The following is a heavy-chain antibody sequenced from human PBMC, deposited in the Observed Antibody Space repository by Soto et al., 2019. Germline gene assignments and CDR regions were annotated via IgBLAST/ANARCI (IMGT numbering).Heavy chain of an antibody. J-gene: IGHJ3*02. V-gene: IGHV3-15*01. Sequence: GGSLRLSCAASGFTFSNAWMSWVRQAPGKGLEWVGRIKSKTDGGTTDYAAPVKGRFTISRDDSKNTLYLQMNSLKTEDTAVYCCTTEGITIFGVVSQGDAFDIWGQGTMVTVSS. CDR1: GFTFSNAW. D-gene: IGHD3-3*01. CDR3: TTEGITIFGVVSQGDAFDI. CDR2: IKSKTDGGTT.